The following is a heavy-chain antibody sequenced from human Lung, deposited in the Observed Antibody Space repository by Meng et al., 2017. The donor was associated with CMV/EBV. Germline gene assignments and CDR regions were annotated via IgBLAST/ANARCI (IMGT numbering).Heavy chain of an antibody. CDR3: ARDNSIIADYGMDV. J-gene: IGHJ6*02. V-gene: IGHV3-7*01. CDR1: GFTFSSYW. D-gene: IGHD2-21*01. CDR2: IKQDGSEK. Sequence: ESXKISCAASGFTFSSYWMSWVRQAPGKGLEWVANIKQDGSEKYYVDSVKGRFTISRDNAKNSLYLQMNSLRAEDTAVYYCARDNSIIADYGMDVWGQGXTVTVSS.